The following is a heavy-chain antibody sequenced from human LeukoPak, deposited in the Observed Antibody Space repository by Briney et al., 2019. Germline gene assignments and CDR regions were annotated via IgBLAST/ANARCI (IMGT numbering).Heavy chain of an antibody. CDR2: ISGSGGST. CDR3: AKDLDSSGWDAQKFDY. V-gene: IGHV3-23*01. Sequence: GASLRLSCAASGFTFSSYAMSWVRQAPGKGLEWVSAISGSGGSTYYADSVKGRFTISRDNSKNTLYLQMNSLRAEDTAVYYCAKDLDSSGWDAQKFDYWGQGTLVTVSS. J-gene: IGHJ4*02. CDR1: GFTFSSYA. D-gene: IGHD6-19*01.